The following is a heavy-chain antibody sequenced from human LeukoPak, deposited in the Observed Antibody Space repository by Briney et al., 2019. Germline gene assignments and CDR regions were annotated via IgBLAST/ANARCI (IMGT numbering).Heavy chain of an antibody. V-gene: IGHV3-53*04. D-gene: IGHD3-16*01. CDR2: IYSGGST. J-gene: IGHJ3*02. CDR1: GFTVSSNY. Sequence: GSLRLSCAASGFTVSSNYMSWVRQAPGKGLEWVSIIYSGGSTYYADSVKGRFTISRHNSKNTLYLQMNSLRAEDTAVYYCAREVGGSVFDIWGKGTMVTVSS. CDR3: AREVGGSVFDI.